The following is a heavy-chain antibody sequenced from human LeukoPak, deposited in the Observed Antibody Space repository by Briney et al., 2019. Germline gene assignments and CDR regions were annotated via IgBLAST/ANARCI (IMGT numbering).Heavy chain of an antibody. V-gene: IGHV3-23*01. D-gene: IGHD3-3*01. J-gene: IGHJ4*02. Sequence: GGSLRLSCAASGFAFSSYDMTWVRQAPGKGLEWVSGISGIHYNTYYADSVKGRFTISRDNSKNTLYLQMDSLRDDDTAVYYCASPPYDFWSGPSSENIGYFDYWGQGTLVTVSS. CDR2: ISGIHYNT. CDR3: ASPPYDFWSGPSSENIGYFDY. CDR1: GFAFSSYD.